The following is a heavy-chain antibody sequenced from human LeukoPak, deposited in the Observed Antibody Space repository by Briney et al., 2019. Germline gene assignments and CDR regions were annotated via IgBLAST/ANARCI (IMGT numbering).Heavy chain of an antibody. D-gene: IGHD2-8*01. V-gene: IGHV4-30-4*01. J-gene: IGHJ4*02. Sequence: SETLSLTCTVSGGSISSGEYYWNWIRQPPGKGLEWIGYTDYSGSTYSNPSLKGRATLSVDMSKNQFSLKLTSVTAADTAVYYCARLGMVYADYWGQGTLVTVSS. CDR3: ARLGMVYADY. CDR1: GGSISSGEYY. CDR2: TDYSGST.